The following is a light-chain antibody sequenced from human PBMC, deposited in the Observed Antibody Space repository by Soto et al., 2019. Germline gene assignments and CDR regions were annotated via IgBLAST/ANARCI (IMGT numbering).Light chain of an antibody. V-gene: IGKV3-20*01. CDR3: HQYGSFPHT. CDR2: GAS. J-gene: IGKJ2*01. CDR1: QSVSGSS. Sequence: EIVLPQPPGTLSLSPGERATLSCRASQSVSGSSLAWYQLKPGQAPRLLISGASSRATGVPDRFSGSESGTDFTFIISRLEPEDFGMYYCHQYGSFPHTFGQGTELETK.